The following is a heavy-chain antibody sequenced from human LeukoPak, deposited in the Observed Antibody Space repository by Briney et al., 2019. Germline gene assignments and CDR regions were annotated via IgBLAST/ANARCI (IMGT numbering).Heavy chain of an antibody. J-gene: IGHJ4*02. CDR1: GGSFSGYY. V-gene: IGHV4-34*01. CDR3: ARESTIFGVVRYFDY. D-gene: IGHD3-3*01. CDR2: INHSGST. Sequence: SETLSLTCAVYGGSFSGYYWSWIRQPPGKGLEWSGEINHSGSTNYNPSLKSRVTISVATSKNQFTLKRSSVTAADTAVYYCARESTIFGVVRYFDYWGQGTLVTVSS.